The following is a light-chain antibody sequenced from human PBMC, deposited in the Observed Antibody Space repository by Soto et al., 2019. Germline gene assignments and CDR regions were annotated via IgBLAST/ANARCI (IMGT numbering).Light chain of an antibody. CDR1: SSDVGGYNY. V-gene: IGLV2-11*01. J-gene: IGLJ1*01. Sequence: QSVLTQPRSVSGSPGQSVTISCTGTSSDVGGYNYVSWYQQHPGKAPKLMIYDVSKRPSGVPDRFSGSKSGNTASLTISRLQAEAEEESYCCSYAGSYTPSYVFGTGTKVTVL. CDR2: DVS. CDR3: CSYAGSYTPSYV.